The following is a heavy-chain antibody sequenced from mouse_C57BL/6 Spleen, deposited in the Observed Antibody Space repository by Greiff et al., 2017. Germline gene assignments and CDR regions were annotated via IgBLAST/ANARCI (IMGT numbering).Heavy chain of an antibody. CDR3: ARVSKGSYFDY. V-gene: IGHV1-80*01. Sequence: QVQLQQSGAELVKPGASVKISCKASGYAFSSYWMNWVKQRPGKGLEWIGQIYPGEGDTNYNGKFKGKATLTADKSSSTAYMQLSSLTSEDSAVYFCARVSKGSYFDYWGQGTTLTVSS. CDR1: GYAFSSYW. J-gene: IGHJ2*01. CDR2: IYPGEGDT.